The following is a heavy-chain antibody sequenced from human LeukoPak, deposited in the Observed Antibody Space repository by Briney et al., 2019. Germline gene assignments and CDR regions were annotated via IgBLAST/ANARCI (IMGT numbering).Heavy chain of an antibody. V-gene: IGHV1-18*01. D-gene: IGHD3-3*01. CDR2: ISAYNGNT. Sequence: ASVKVSCKASGYTFTSYGISWVRQAPGQGLEWMGWISAYNGNTNYAQKLQGRVTMTTDTSTSTAYMELRSLRSDDTAVYYCARVAHYDFWSGYFFPEYYYYMDVWGKGTTVTVSS. J-gene: IGHJ6*03. CDR1: GYTFTSYG. CDR3: ARVAHYDFWSGYFFPEYYYYMDV.